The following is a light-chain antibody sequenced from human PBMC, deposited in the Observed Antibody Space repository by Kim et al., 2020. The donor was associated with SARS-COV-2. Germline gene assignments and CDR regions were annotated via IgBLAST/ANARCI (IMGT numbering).Light chain of an antibody. CDR1: QDIRND. J-gene: IGKJ5*01. Sequence: ASVGDRVTITCRASQDIRNDLGWYQQSQGRAPKRLLYGASSLQSGVPSRFSGSGSGTEFTLTISSLQPEDFATYFCLQHNSYPITFGQGTRLEIK. CDR2: GAS. CDR3: LQHNSYPIT. V-gene: IGKV1-17*01.